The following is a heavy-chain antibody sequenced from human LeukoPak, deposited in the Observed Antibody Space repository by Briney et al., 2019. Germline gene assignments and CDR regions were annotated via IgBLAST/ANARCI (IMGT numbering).Heavy chain of an antibody. CDR1: GDSISSTASY. CDR2: IHFSGTI. V-gene: IGHV4-39*01. D-gene: IGHD6-13*01. J-gene: IGHJ4*02. CDR3: TGVFDHAKSGY. Sequence: SETLSLTCTVSGDSISSTASYWGWSRQPPGEGLGWLGMIHFSGTIYNNPSLMSRVTISVDTSKNQFSLKLTSGTAADTAVYYCTGVFDHAKSGYWGQGTLVTVSS.